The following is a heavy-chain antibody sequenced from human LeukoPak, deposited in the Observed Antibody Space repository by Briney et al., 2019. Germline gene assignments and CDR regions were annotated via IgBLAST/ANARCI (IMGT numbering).Heavy chain of an antibody. CDR1: GFTFSNAW. V-gene: IGHV3-15*01. D-gene: IGHD3-3*01. J-gene: IGHJ4*02. CDR3: AKEMKYYDFWSGYYCIDY. CDR2: IKSKTDGGTT. Sequence: GGSLRLSCAASGFTFSNAWMSWVRQAPGKGLEWVGRIKSKTDGGTTDYAAPVKGRFTISRDDSKNTLYLQMNSLKTEDTAVYYCAKEMKYYDFWSGYYCIDYWGQGTLVTVSS.